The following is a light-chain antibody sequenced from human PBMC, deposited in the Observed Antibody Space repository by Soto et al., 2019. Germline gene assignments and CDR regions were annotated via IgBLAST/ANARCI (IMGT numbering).Light chain of an antibody. CDR3: QQRSNWPWT. J-gene: IGKJ1*01. CDR1: QRISGY. Sequence: EIVLTQSPATLSLSPGERATLSCRASQRISGYLAWYQHKPGQAPRLLIYDASNRATGIPVRFSGSGSGTAYSLTITNLQSEDFAVYYCQQRSNWPWTFGQGTKVDIK. V-gene: IGKV3-11*01. CDR2: DAS.